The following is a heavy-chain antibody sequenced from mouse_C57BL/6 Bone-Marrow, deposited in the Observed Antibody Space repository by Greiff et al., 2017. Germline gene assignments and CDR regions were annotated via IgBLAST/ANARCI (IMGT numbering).Heavy chain of an antibody. J-gene: IGHJ1*03. CDR3: ARIYYYGSSYGRGYFDV. CDR1: GYAFSSSW. CDR2: IYPGDGDT. Sequence: LQESGPELVKPGASVKISCKASGYAFSSSWMNWVKQRPGKGLEWIGRIYPGDGDTNYNGKFKGKATLTADKSSSTAYMQLSSLTSEDSAVYFCARIYYYGSSYGRGYFDVWGTGTTVTVSS. V-gene: IGHV1-82*01. D-gene: IGHD1-1*01.